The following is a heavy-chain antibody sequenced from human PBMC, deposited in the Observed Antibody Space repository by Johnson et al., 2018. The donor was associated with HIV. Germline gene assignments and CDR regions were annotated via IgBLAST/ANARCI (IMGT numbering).Heavy chain of an antibody. D-gene: IGHD3-22*01. Sequence: VQLVESGGGLVQPGRSLRLSCAASAFPFDDHALHWVRQSPGTGLQWFSIILKGRFTISRDNAKNDLDLQMNSLRAEDTAVYYCARDLHDSSGYYYEGDAFDIWGQGTMVTVSS. CDR1: AFPFDDHA. V-gene: IGHV3-9*01. J-gene: IGHJ3*02. CDR2: I. CDR3: ARDLHDSSGYYYEGDAFDI.